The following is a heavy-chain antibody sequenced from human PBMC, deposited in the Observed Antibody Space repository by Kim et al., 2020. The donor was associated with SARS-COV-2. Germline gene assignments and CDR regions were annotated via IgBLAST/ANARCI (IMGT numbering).Heavy chain of an antibody. Sequence: YTANSGKGRSTLSRDNAKNSLYLQRNSLRAEDTAVYYCARGGVAGPFDYWGQGALVTVSS. D-gene: IGHD6-19*01. V-gene: IGHV3-21*01. CDR3: ARGGVAGPFDY. J-gene: IGHJ4*02.